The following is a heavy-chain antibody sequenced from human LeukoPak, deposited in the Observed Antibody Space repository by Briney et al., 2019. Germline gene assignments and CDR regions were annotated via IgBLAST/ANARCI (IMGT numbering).Heavy chain of an antibody. J-gene: IGHJ4*02. CDR2: ISAYNGNT. Sequence: ASVRVSCAASGFTFTSYGISWVRQAPGQGLEWMGWISAYNGNTNYAQTLQGRVTMTTDTSTSTAYMELRSLRSDDTAVYYCGLVAAAVGAMFFYWGQGTLVTVSS. CDR1: GFTFTSYG. D-gene: IGHD6-19*01. CDR3: GLVAAAVGAMFFY. V-gene: IGHV1-18*04.